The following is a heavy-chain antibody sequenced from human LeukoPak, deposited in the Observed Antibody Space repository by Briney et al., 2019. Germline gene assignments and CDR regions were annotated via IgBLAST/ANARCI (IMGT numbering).Heavy chain of an antibody. J-gene: IGHJ6*03. Sequence: ASVKVSCKASGGTFSSYAISWVRQAPGQGLEWMGGIIPIFGTANYAQKFQGRVTITTDESTSTAYMELSSLRSEDTAVYYCAKGDPGYCYYYYMDVWGKGTTVTVSS. CDR2: IIPIFGTA. V-gene: IGHV1-69*05. CDR1: GGTFSSYA. CDR3: AKGDPGYCYYYYMDV.